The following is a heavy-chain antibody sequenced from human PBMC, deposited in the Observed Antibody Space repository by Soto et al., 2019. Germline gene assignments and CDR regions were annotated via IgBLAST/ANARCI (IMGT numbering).Heavy chain of an antibody. CDR3: ARGEAYSNYQAR. Sequence: QVQLQQWGAGLLKPSETLSLACAVSGGSLSNYYWSWIRQPPGKRLEWVGEIHHTGRTNYNPSLESRVTMSLDTSITSKYQLSLRLTSVTAADTAVYYCARGEAYSNYQARWGQGTLVTVSS. D-gene: IGHD4-4*01. CDR2: IHHTGRT. J-gene: IGHJ4*02. CDR1: GGSLSNYY. V-gene: IGHV4-34*01.